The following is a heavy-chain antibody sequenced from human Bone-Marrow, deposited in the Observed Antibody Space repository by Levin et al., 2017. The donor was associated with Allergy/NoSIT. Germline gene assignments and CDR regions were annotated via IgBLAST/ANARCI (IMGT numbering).Heavy chain of an antibody. CDR1: GFTFSDYA. J-gene: IGHJ4*02. Sequence: PGGSLRLSCVASGFTFSDYAMSWVRQAPEKGLEWVSAITGNGGSLYYADSVKGRFTISRDNAKNTVYLQMNILRAGDTAVYYCTKDERTSGYYDTLESWGQGTLVTVSS. CDR3: TKDERTSGYYDTLES. CDR2: ITGNGGSL. V-gene: IGHV3-23*01. D-gene: IGHD3-22*01.